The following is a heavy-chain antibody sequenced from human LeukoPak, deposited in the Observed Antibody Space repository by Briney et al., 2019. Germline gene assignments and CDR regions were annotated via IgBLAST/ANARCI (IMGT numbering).Heavy chain of an antibody. D-gene: IGHD3-22*01. V-gene: IGHV1-46*01. Sequence: GSVKVSCKASGYTFTSYYMHWVRQAPGQGLGWMGIINPSGGSTSYAQKFQGRVTMTRDMSTSTVYMELSSLRSEDTAVYYCARKYYDSSGYYPDAFDIWGQGTMVTVSS. CDR1: GYTFTSYY. CDR3: ARKYYDSSGYYPDAFDI. CDR2: INPSGGST. J-gene: IGHJ3*02.